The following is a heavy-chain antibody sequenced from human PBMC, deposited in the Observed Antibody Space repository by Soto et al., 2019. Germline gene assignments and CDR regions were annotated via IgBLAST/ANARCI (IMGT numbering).Heavy chain of an antibody. D-gene: IGHD2-15*01. J-gene: IGHJ4*02. CDR3: ARSNCSGGSCYSFDY. CDR1: GFTFSDYY. V-gene: IGHV3-11*01. Sequence: VGSLRLSCAASGFTFSDYYMSWIRQAPGKGLEWVSYISSSGSTIYYADSVKGRFTISRDNAKNSLYLQMNSLRAEDTAVYYCARSNCSGGSCYSFDYWGQGTLVTVSS. CDR2: ISSSGSTI.